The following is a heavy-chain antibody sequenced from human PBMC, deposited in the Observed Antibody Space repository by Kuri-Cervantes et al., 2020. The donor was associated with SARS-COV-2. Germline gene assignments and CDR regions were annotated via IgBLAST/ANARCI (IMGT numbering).Heavy chain of an antibody. CDR1: GFTFSSYS. D-gene: IGHD5-18*01. V-gene: IGHV3-48*01. CDR3: ARVVPTAMNLIYYYYYMDV. Sequence: GESLKISCAASGFTFSSYSMNWIRQAPGKGLEWVSYISSSSSTIYYADSVKGRFTISRDNAKNSLYLQMNSLRAEDTAVYYCARVVPTAMNLIYYYYYMDVWGKGNTVNGAS. J-gene: IGHJ6*03. CDR2: ISSSSSTI.